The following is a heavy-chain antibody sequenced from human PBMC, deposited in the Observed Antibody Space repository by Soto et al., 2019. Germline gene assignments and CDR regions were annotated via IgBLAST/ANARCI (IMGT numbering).Heavy chain of an antibody. V-gene: IGHV3-23*01. CDR1: GFTFSSYA. CDR2: ISGSGGST. CDR3: AKVIFGIRAVRGPFDY. Sequence: GGSLRLSCAASGFTFSSYAMSWVRQAPGKGLEWVSAISGSGGSTYYADSVKGRFTISRDNSKNTLYLQMNSLRAEDTAVYYCAKVIFGIRAVRGPFDYWGQGTLVTVSS. J-gene: IGHJ4*02. D-gene: IGHD3-10*01.